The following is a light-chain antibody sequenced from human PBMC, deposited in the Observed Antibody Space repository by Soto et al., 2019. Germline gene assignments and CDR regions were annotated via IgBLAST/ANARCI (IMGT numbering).Light chain of an antibody. Sequence: ELVITQSPATLSVSPVERAAFFWRASQSVSGNLAWYQQKPGQAPRLLIYAASTRATGIPARFSGSGSGTEFTLTISSLQSEDFAVYYCQQYKNWPPITFGQGTRLEIK. J-gene: IGKJ5*01. CDR3: QQYKNWPPIT. CDR1: QSVSGN. CDR2: AAS. V-gene: IGKV3-15*01.